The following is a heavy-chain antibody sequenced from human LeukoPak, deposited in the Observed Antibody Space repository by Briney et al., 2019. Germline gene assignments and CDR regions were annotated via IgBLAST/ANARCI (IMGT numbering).Heavy chain of an antibody. CDR2: MNPNSGNT. CDR1: GYTFTSYD. D-gene: IGHD2-2*01. V-gene: IGHV1-8*01. J-gene: IGHJ6*02. CDR3: ARARGIVVVPAATYGMDV. Sequence: ASVKVSCKASGYTFTSYDINWVRQATGQGLEWMGWMNPNSGNTGYAQKFRGRVTMTRNTSISTAYMELSSLRSEDTAVYYCARARGIVVVPAATYGMDVWGQGTTVTVSS.